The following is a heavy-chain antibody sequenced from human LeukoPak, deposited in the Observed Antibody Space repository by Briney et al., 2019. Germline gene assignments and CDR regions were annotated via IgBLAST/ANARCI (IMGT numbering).Heavy chain of an antibody. CDR2: IWYDGSNK. CDR1: GFTFSSYG. V-gene: IGHV3-33*01. D-gene: IGHD3-22*01. CDR3: ARGDYYDSSGYYFPDAFDI. J-gene: IGHJ3*02. Sequence: GGSLRLSCAASGFTFSSYGMHWVRQAPGKGPEWVAVIWYDGSNKYYVDSVQGRFTISRDNSKNTLYLQMSSLRAEDTAVYYCARGDYYDSSGYYFPDAFDIWGQGTMVTVSS.